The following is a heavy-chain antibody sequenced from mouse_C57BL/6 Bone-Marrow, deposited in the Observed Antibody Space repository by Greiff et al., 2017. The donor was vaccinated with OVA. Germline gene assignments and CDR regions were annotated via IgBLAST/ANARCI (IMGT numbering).Heavy chain of an antibody. CDR1: GFNIKDDY. CDR2: IDPENGDT. D-gene: IGHD1-1*01. Sequence: EVQRVESGAELVRPGASVKLSCTASGFNIKDDYMHWVKQRPEQGLEWIGWIDPENGDTEYASKFQGKATITADTSSNTAYLQLSSLTSEDTAVYYCTTSYGSSYVVWGTGTTVTVSS. V-gene: IGHV14-4*01. CDR3: TTSYGSSYVV. J-gene: IGHJ1*03.